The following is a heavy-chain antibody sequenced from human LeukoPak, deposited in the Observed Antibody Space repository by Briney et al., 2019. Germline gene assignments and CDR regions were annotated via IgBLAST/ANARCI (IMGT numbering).Heavy chain of an antibody. CDR1: GFTFSSYA. J-gene: IGHJ4*02. Sequence: PWGSLRLSCAASGFTFSSYAMHWVRQAPGKGLEYVSAISSNGGSTYYANSVKGRFTICRDNSKNTLYLQMGSLRAEDMAVYYCARDTGGYYFDYWGQGTLVTVSS. CDR2: ISSNGGST. V-gene: IGHV3-64*01. CDR3: ARDTGGYYFDY. D-gene: IGHD3-10*01.